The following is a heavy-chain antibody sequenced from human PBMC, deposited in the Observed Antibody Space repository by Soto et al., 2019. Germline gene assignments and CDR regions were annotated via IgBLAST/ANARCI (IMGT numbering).Heavy chain of an antibody. CDR2: IYSSGST. V-gene: IGHV4-4*07. J-gene: IGHJ4*02. CDR1: GGSINNYH. D-gene: IGHD1-1*01. Sequence: QVQLQESGPGLVKPSETLSLTCTVSGGSINNYHWTWIRQPAGKGLEWIGRIYSSGSTNYNPSLKSRVTMSVDTSKNQFSLELSSVTAADTAVYYCARTLIPTTGWYFDYWGRGTLVTVSS. CDR3: ARTLIPTTGWYFDY.